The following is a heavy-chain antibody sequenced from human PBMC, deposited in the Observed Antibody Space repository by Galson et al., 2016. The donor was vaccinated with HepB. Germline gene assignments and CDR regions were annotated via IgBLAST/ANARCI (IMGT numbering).Heavy chain of an antibody. V-gene: IGHV3-9*01. CDR2: LTWNSGII. CDR3: AKGIGSGWSDY. D-gene: IGHD6-19*01. CDR1: GFIFGDYA. Sequence: SLRLSCAASGFIFGDYAMSWVRQSPGKGLEWVSGLTWNSGIIGYADSVKGRFTISRDNARNFLFLQMNNLRSEDTALYYCAKGIGSGWSDYWGPGTLVSVSS. J-gene: IGHJ4*02.